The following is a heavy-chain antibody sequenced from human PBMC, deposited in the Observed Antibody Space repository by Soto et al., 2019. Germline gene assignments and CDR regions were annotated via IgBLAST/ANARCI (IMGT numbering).Heavy chain of an antibody. CDR1: GYTFSNYG. CDR2: ISLYSDGT. Sequence: ASVKVSCKASGYTFSNYGITWVLQAPGQPLEWLGWISLYSDGTNYAQKFQGRVSMTTDTSTTTAYMELRSLRSDDTAVYYCARVVPGAEAWFGPWGQGTLVTVSS. CDR3: ARVVPGAEAWFGP. V-gene: IGHV1-18*01. J-gene: IGHJ5*02. D-gene: IGHD2-2*01.